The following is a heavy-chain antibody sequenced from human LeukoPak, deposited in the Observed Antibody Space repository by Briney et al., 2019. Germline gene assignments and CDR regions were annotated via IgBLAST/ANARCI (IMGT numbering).Heavy chain of an antibody. D-gene: IGHD7-27*01. CDR3: AAALSGAYQQYLQY. Sequence: GGSLRLSCAASGFTFSSYSMNWVRQAPGKGLEWVSSIGDSGSHTFYADSVKGRFTISRDNSKNTLYLQMNSLSAEDTALYYCAAALSGAYQQYLQYWGQGTLVTVSS. V-gene: IGHV3-23*01. CDR1: GFTFSSYS. J-gene: IGHJ1*01. CDR2: IGDSGSHT.